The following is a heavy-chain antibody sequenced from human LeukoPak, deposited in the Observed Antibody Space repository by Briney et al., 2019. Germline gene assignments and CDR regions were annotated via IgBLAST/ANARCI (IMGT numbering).Heavy chain of an antibody. CDR1: GFTFSSYV. D-gene: IGHD3-10*01. V-gene: IGHV3-23*01. CDR2: LSSSGGDT. Sequence: GGSLRLSCEVSGFTFSSYVMSWVRQAPGKGLEWVSALSSSGGDTSYEDSVKGRFTISRDNSKNTLYLQMSSLRAEDTAVYYCAKLYSGRIFDVWGQGTMVTVSP. J-gene: IGHJ3*01. CDR3: AKLYSGRIFDV.